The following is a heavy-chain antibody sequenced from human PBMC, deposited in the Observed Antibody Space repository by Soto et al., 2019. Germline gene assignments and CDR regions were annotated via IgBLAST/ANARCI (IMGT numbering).Heavy chain of an antibody. CDR3: AREGYGSRYGMDV. Sequence: EVQLVESGGGLVQPGGSLRLSCPASGFTVSSNYMSWVRQAPGKGLEWVSVIYSGGSTYYADSVKGRFTISRDNSKNTRYLQMNSLRAEDTAVYYCAREGYGSRYGMDVWGQGTTVTVSS. CDR1: GFTVSSNY. J-gene: IGHJ6*02. D-gene: IGHD5-12*01. V-gene: IGHV3-66*01. CDR2: IYSGGST.